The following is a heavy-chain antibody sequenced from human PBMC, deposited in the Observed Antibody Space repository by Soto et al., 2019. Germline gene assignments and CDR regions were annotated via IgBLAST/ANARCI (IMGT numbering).Heavy chain of an antibody. D-gene: IGHD3-10*01. V-gene: IGHV3-9*01. CDR3: ANLPLYGSGFDC. CDR2: ISWNGASI. J-gene: IGHJ4*02. CDR1: GFTFDDYA. Sequence: EVQLVESGGGLVQPGRSLRLSCAASGFTFDDYAIHWVRQAPGRGLEWVAGISWNGASIGYADSVKGRFTISRDNAKNSLHLQMNSLRSEDTALYYCANLPLYGSGFDCWGQGTLVTVCS.